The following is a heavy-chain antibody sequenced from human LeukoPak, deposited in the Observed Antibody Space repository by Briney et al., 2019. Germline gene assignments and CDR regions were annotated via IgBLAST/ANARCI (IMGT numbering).Heavy chain of an antibody. D-gene: IGHD5-18*01. CDR1: GFTFSSYA. Sequence: GGSLRLSCAASGFTFSSYAMSWVRQAPGKGLEWVSAVSGSGGSTYYADSVKGRFTISRDNSKNTLYLQMNSLRAEDTAVYYCAKDPYSYGRRGDYWGQGTLVTVSS. V-gene: IGHV3-23*01. CDR2: VSGSGGST. CDR3: AKDPYSYGRRGDY. J-gene: IGHJ4*02.